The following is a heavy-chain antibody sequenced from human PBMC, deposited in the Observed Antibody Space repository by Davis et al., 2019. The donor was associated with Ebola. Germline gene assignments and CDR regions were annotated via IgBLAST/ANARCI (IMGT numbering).Heavy chain of an antibody. J-gene: IGHJ5*02. D-gene: IGHD5-18*01. CDR3: ASGLRGYSYGNWFDT. CDR2: ISSSSSTI. CDR1: GFTFSSYS. Sequence: PGGSLRLSCAASGFTFSSYSMNWVRQAPGKGLEWVSYISSSSSTIYYADSVKGRFTISRDNAKNSLYLQMNSLRAEDTAVYYCASGLRGYSYGNWFDTWGQGTLVTVSS. V-gene: IGHV3-48*04.